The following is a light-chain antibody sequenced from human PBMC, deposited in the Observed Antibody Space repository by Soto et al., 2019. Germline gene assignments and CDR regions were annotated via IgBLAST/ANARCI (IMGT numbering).Light chain of an antibody. CDR2: ENN. CDR3: GTLDSSLSAGV. J-gene: IGLJ2*01. V-gene: IGLV1-51*02. Sequence: QSVLTQPPSVSAAPGQKVTISCSGSSSNIGNNYVSWYQQLPGPAPKLLIYENNKRPSGIPDRFSGSKSGTSATLGITGLQTGDEADYYCGTLDSSLSAGVFGGGTKVTVL. CDR1: SSNIGNNY.